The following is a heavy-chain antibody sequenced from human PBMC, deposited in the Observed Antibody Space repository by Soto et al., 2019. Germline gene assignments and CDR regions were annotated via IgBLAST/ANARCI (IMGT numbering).Heavy chain of an antibody. CDR1: GGSFSGYH. CDR2: INHSGST. Sequence: QVQLQQWGAGLLKPSETLSLTCAVYGGSFSGYHWSWIRQPPGKGLEWIGEINHSGSTNYNPSLKSRVTISVDTSKNQFSLKLSSVTAADTAVYYCARGRDIVVVVAATGKAFDIWGQGTMVTVSS. CDR3: ARGRDIVVVVAATGKAFDI. J-gene: IGHJ3*02. D-gene: IGHD2-15*01. V-gene: IGHV4-34*01.